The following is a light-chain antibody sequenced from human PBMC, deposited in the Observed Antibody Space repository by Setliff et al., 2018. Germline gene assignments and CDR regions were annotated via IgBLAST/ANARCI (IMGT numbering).Light chain of an antibody. V-gene: IGLV2-14*03. J-gene: IGLJ1*01. CDR2: DGS. CDR1: SSDVGGYDY. Sequence: QSVLAQPASVSGSPGQSITISCTGTSSDVGGYDYVSWYQQHPDKAPKLMIFDGSNRPSGVSNRFSGSKSGNTASLTISGLQAEDEADYYCSSYAGSSTLYVFGTGTKVTVL. CDR3: SSYAGSSTLYV.